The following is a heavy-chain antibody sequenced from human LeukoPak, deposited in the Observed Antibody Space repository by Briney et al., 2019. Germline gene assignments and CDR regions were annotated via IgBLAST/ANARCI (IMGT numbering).Heavy chain of an antibody. CDR1: GFTFSSYA. CDR2: ISGSGGST. Sequence: PGGSLRLSCAASGFTFSSYAMSWVRQAPGKGLEWVSAISGSGGSTYYADSVKGRFTISRDNSKNTLYLQMNSLRAEDTAVYYCAKGPESLIVVVVAATVGAFDIWGQGTMVTVSS. V-gene: IGHV3-23*01. CDR3: AKGPESLIVVVVAATVGAFDI. D-gene: IGHD2-15*01. J-gene: IGHJ3*02.